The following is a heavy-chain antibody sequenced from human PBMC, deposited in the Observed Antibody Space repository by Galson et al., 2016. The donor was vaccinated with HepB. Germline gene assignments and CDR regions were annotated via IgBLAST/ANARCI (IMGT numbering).Heavy chain of an antibody. CDR1: GYIFTNYW. CDR2: IDPSDSYT. CDR3: ARRSGVAATDYYYYYMDV. D-gene: IGHD2-15*01. V-gene: IGHV5-10-1*01. J-gene: IGHJ6*03. Sequence: QSGAEVKKPGESLKISCKGSGYIFTNYWIGWVRQMPGKGLEWIGTIDPSDSYTTYSTSFQGHVTISADKSISTAYLQWSSLKASDTAMYYCARRSGVAATDYYYYYMDVWGQGALVTVSS.